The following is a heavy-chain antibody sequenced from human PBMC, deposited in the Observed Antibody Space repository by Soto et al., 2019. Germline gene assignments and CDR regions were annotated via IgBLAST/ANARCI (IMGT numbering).Heavy chain of an antibody. CDR1: GGTFSSYA. D-gene: IGHD3-22*01. V-gene: IGHV1-69*13. J-gene: IGHJ4*02. CDR2: IIPIFGTA. CDR3: ARVGYDSSGYYYDY. Sequence: GASVKVSCKASGGTFSSYAISWVRQAPGQGLEWMGGIIPIFGTANYAQKFQGRVTITADESTSTAYMELRSLRSEDTAVYYCARVGYDSSGYYYDYWGQGTLVTVSS.